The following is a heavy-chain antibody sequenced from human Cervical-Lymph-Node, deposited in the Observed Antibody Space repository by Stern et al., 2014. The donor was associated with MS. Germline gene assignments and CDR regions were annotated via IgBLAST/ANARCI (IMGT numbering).Heavy chain of an antibody. J-gene: IGHJ6*02. CDR3: ARVSGSYPPTDYFYYGMDV. CDR2: IYPGDFDT. V-gene: IGHV5-51*01. CDR1: GYSFITYW. D-gene: IGHD1-26*01. Sequence: VQLVQSGAEVKEPGESLKISCQGSGYSFITYWIGWVRQMPGKGLEWMGAIYPGDFDTKYSPSFEGQVTISADKSINTAYLQWSSLKASDTAIYYCARVSGSYPPTDYFYYGMDVWGQGTAVTVSS.